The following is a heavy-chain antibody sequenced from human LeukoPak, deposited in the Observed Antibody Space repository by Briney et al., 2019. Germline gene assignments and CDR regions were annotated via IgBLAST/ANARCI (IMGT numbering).Heavy chain of an antibody. D-gene: IGHD6-19*01. J-gene: IGHJ4*02. CDR2: INPTSGGT. Sequence: GASVKVSCKASGYTFTGFYMHWVRQAPGQGLEWMGWINPTSGGTNYAQNFQGRVTMTRDTSISTAYMELSRLRSDDTAVYYCAREHSSGWYYFDYWGQGTLVTVSS. CDR1: GYTFTGFY. V-gene: IGHV1-2*02. CDR3: AREHSSGWYYFDY.